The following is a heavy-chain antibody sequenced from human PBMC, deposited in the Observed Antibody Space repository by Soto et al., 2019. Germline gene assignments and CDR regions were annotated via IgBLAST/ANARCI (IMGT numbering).Heavy chain of an antibody. V-gene: IGHV3-48*03. D-gene: IGHD1-20*01. J-gene: IGHJ6*02. CDR2: ISNSGNTI. Sequence: DVQLVESGGGLIQPGGSLRLSCVASGFVFKNYEMNWVRQAPGKGLEWISYISNSGNTIYVADSMRGRFTISRDNAKNSLFLQMNSLRADDTAVYYCARDIDNRDYYYGLDVWGQGTTVTVSS. CDR1: GFVFKNYE. CDR3: ARDIDNRDYYYGLDV.